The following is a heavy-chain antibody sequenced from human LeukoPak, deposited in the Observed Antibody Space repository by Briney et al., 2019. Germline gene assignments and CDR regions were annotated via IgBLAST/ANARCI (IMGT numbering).Heavy chain of an antibody. CDR3: ARLLPLQGGDV. J-gene: IGHJ6*02. CDR1: GGSFTNYY. V-gene: IGHV4-34*01. Sequence: SETLSLTCAVYGGSFTNYYWSWIRQPPGKGLEWIGEINHSGGTNYNPSLKSRVTISLDTSNNHFSLKLSSVTAADTAVYYRARLLPLQGGDVWGQGTTVTVSS. CDR2: INHSGGT. D-gene: IGHD2-15*01.